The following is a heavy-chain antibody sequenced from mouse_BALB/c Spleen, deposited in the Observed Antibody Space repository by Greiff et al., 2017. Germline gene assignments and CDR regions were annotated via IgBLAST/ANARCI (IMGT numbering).Heavy chain of an antibody. CDR2: IYPGNSDT. D-gene: IGHD1-1*01. J-gene: IGHJ1*01. CDR1: GYTFTSYW. Sequence: VQLKQSGTVLARPGASVKMSCKASGYTFTSYWMHWVKQRPGQGLEWIGAIYPGNSDTSYNQKFKGKAKLTAVTSTSTAYMELSSLTNEDSAVYYCTRRLYGSRYWYFDVWGAGTTVTVSS. CDR3: TRRLYGSRYWYFDV. V-gene: IGHV1-5*01.